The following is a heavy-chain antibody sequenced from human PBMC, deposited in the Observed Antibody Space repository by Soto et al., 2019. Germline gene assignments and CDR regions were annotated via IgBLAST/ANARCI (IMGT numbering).Heavy chain of an antibody. D-gene: IGHD3-16*01. CDR2: ITPILGTA. CDR1: GATFGTFN. J-gene: IGHJ4*02. Sequence: GASVKVSCKASGATFGTFNINWVRQAPGQGLEWMGGITPILGTANYAQKFQGRVQITADDSTSTVHMELSSLRSEDTAVYYCSRGLFDYDYGSDVYPFDIWGQGTQVTVSS. CDR3: SRGLFDYDYGSDVYPFDI. V-gene: IGHV1-69*13.